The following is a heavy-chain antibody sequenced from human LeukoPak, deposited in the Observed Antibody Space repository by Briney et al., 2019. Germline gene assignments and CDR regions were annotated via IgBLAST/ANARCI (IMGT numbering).Heavy chain of an antibody. CDR2: IIPIFGTA. J-gene: IGHJ4*02. V-gene: IGHV1-69*06. CDR3: ASEVGATTEGVY. Sequence: ASVKVSCKASGGTFSSYAISWVRQAPGQGLEWMGGIIPIFGTANYAQKFQGRVTITADKSTSTAYMELSSLRSEDTAVYYCASEVGATTEGVYWGQGTLVTVSS. CDR1: GGTFSSYA. D-gene: IGHD1-26*01.